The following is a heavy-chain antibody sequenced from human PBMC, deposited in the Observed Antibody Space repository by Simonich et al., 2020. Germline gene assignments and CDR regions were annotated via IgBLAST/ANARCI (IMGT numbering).Heavy chain of an antibody. CDR1: GFTFSSYA. J-gene: IGHJ4*02. V-gene: IGHV3-30*07. CDR2: ISNDGSNK. Sequence: QVQLVESGGGVVQPGRSLRLSCAASGFTFSSYAMHWVRQAPGKGLGWVAVISNDGSNKYYADSVKGRFTISRDNSKNTLYLQMNSLRAEDTAVYYCARGALYWGQGTLVTVSS. CDR3: ARGALY.